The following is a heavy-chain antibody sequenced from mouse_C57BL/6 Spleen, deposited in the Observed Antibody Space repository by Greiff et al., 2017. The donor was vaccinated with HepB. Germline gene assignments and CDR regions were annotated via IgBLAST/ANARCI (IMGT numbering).Heavy chain of an antibody. Sequence: DVHLVESGPGMVKPSQSLSLTCTVTGYSITSGYDWHWIRHFPGNKLEWMGYISYSGSTNYNPSLKSRISITHDTSKNHFFLKLNSVTTEDTATYYCARSYDQGAMDYWGQGTSVTVSS. J-gene: IGHJ4*01. CDR2: ISYSGST. D-gene: IGHD2-3*01. CDR1: GYSITSGYD. V-gene: IGHV3-1*01. CDR3: ARSYDQGAMDY.